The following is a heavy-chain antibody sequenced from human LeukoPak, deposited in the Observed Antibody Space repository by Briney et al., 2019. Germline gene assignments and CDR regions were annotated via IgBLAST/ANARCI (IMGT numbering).Heavy chain of an antibody. CDR1: GFTFSNAW. J-gene: IGHJ4*02. V-gene: IGHV3-49*04. CDR3: TTSYGDYVIEYYFDY. Sequence: PGGSLRLSCAASGFTFSNAWMSWVRQAPGKGLEWVGFIRSKAYGGTTEYAASVKGRFTISRDDSKSIAYLQMNSLKTEDTAVYYCTTSYGDYVIEYYFDYWGQGTLVTVSS. D-gene: IGHD4-17*01. CDR2: IRSKAYGGTT.